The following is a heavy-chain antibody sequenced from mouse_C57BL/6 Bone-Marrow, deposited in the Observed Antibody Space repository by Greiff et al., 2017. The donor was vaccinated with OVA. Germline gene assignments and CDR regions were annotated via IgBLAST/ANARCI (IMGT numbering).Heavy chain of an antibody. V-gene: IGHV5-15*01. CDR2: ISNLAYSI. CDR1: GFTFSDYG. D-gene: IGHD1-1*01. Sequence: EVKLVESGGGLVQPGGSLKLSCAASGFTFSDYGMAWVRQAPRKGPEWVALISNLAYSIYYADTVTGRFTISRENAKNTLYLEMSSLRSEDTAMYYCARTGGSSPWYFDVWGTGTTVTVSS. CDR3: ARTGGSSPWYFDV. J-gene: IGHJ1*03.